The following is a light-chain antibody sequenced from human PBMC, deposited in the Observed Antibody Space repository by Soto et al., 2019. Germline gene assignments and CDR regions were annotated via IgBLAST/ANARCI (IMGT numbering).Light chain of an antibody. V-gene: IGKV3-20*01. Sequence: EIVMTQSPATLSVSPGETATLSCRASQRVTSSYLAWYQQKPGQAPRLLIYGASNRATGIPDRFSGSGSGTDFTLTISRLEPEDFAVYYCQQYGSSGTFSQGTKVDIK. CDR2: GAS. CDR1: QRVTSSY. CDR3: QQYGSSGT. J-gene: IGKJ1*01.